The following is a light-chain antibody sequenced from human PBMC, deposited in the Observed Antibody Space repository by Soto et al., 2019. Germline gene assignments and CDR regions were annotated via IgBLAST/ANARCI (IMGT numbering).Light chain of an antibody. J-gene: IGLJ2*01. V-gene: IGLV1-44*01. CDR1: SSNIGSNS. CDR3: AAWDDSLNGPV. Sequence: QSVLTQSPSASGTPGQRVTISCSGSSSNIGSNSVNWYQQLPGTAPKLLIHSNNQRPSGVPDRFSGSKSGTSASLAISGLQSEDEADYYCAAWDDSLNGPVFGGGTKLTVL. CDR2: SNN.